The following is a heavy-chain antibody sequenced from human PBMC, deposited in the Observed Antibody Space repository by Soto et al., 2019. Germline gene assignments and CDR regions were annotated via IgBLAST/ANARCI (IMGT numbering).Heavy chain of an antibody. J-gene: IGHJ4*02. V-gene: IGHV3-48*02. CDR2: ISSSSSTI. CDR3: ARDRDSSGWYEYYFDY. CDR1: GFTFSSYS. D-gene: IGHD6-19*01. Sequence: LRLSCGASGFTFSSYSMNWVRQAPGKGLEWVSYISSSSSTIYYADSVKGRFTISRDNAKNSLYLQMNSLRDEDTAVYYCARDRDSSGWYEYYFDYWGQGTLVTVSS.